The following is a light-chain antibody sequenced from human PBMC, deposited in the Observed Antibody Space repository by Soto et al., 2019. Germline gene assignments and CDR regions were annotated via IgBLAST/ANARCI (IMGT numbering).Light chain of an antibody. CDR2: RAS. CDR3: QHYDTYSGT. CDR1: QSISSW. Sequence: DIQMTQSPSTLSASVGDRVTITCRASQSISSWLAWYQQKPGKAPKLLIYRASSLESGVPPRFSGSGSGSEFTLTISSLQRDDFATYYCQHYDTYSGTFGPGTEVDIK. V-gene: IGKV1-5*03. J-gene: IGKJ3*01.